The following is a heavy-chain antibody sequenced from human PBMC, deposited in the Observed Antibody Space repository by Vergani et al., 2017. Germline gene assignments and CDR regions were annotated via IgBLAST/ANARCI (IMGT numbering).Heavy chain of an antibody. CDR1: GFSFSSYG. D-gene: IGHD6-13*01. J-gene: IGHJ5*02. Sequence: GFSFSSYGMHWVRQAPGKGLEWVSYISSSGSTIYYADSVKGRFTISRDNAKNSLYLQMNSLRAEDTAVYYCARCRIAAAGSNWFDPWGQGTLVTVSS. CDR3: ARCRIAAAGSNWFDP. CDR2: ISSSGSTI. V-gene: IGHV3-48*03.